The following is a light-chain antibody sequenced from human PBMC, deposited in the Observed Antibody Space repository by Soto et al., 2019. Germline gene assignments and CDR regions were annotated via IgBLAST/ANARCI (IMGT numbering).Light chain of an antibody. CDR2: GAS. CDR1: QTVGSN. Sequence: EVVLTQPPATLSVSPGERATLSCRASQTVGSNLAWYQHKPGQAPRLLISGASTRATGVPARFGGSGSGTEFALTITGLQSEDFTVYFCQQYNTRPQTFGQGTKVDIK. J-gene: IGKJ1*01. V-gene: IGKV3-15*01. CDR3: QQYNTRPQT.